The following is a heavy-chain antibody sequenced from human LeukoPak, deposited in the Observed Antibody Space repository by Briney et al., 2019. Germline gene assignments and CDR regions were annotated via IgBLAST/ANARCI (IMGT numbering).Heavy chain of an antibody. D-gene: IGHD5-12*01. CDR1: GYTFTCYY. Sequence: ASVKVSCKASGYTFTCYYMHWVRQAPGQGLGWMGWINPNSGGTNYAQKFQGRVTITRDTSISTAYMELSRLRSDDTAAYYCARPGWGGGSDVWGGQGTLVTVSS. J-gene: IGHJ4*02. CDR3: ARPGWGGGSDVW. CDR2: INPNSGGT. V-gene: IGHV1-2*02.